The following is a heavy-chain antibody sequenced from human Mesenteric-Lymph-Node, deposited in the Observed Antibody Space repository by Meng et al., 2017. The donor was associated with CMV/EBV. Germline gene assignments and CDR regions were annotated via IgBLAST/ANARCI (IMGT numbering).Heavy chain of an antibody. CDR2: ISGSGGST. CDR3: VRVAKYTSSWYTYWYFDL. D-gene: IGHD6-13*01. J-gene: IGHJ2*01. V-gene: IGHV3-23*01. Sequence: GESLKISCAASGFTFSSYAMSWVRQAPGKGLEWVSAISGSGGSTYYADSVKGRFTISRDNSKNTLYLQMNSLRAEDTAVYYCVRVAKYTSSWYTYWYFDLWGLDTLVTVSS. CDR1: GFTFSSYA.